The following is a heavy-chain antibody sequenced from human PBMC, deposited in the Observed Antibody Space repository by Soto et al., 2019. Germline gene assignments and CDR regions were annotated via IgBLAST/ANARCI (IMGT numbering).Heavy chain of an antibody. V-gene: IGHV1-69*06. CDR3: AKVKNGYSIQGGYYYGMDV. CDR1: GRSFNSYA. J-gene: IGHJ6*02. CDR2: IIPIYGTA. D-gene: IGHD2-21*01. Sequence: QVQLEQSGAEVKNPGSSVRVSCKASGRSFNSYAISWVRQAPGQGPEWMGGIIPIYGTANYAQKFQGRVTTTADKSTSTSDMELSSLRSEDTAVSFCAKVKNGYSIQGGYYYGMDVWGQGTAVTVSS.